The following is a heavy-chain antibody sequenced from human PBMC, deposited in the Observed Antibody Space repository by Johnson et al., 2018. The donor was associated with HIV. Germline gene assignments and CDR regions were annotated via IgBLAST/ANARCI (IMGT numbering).Heavy chain of an antibody. V-gene: IGHV3-74*02. D-gene: IGHD3-22*01. CDR3: AKGYYDSSDYYYVGNAFDI. CDR2: ISGDGSSS. CDR1: GFTISTFW. J-gene: IGHJ3*02. Sequence: VQLVESGGALVQPGGSLRLSCEVSGFTISTFWMHWVRQVPGKGLMWVSRISGDGSSSSYADSVKGRFTISRDNAKNTLYLQLNSLRVEDTAIYYCAKGYYDSSDYYYVGNAFDIWGQWTMVTVSS.